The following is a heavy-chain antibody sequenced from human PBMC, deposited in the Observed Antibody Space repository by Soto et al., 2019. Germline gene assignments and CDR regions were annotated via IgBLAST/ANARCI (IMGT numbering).Heavy chain of an antibody. CDR3: ARLSGSYYQPQVAY. D-gene: IGHD1-26*01. CDR1: GGSISSSNW. CDR2: IYHSGST. Sequence: PSETLSLTCAVSGGSISSSNWWSWVRQPPGKGLEWIGEIYHSGSTNYNPSLKSRVTISVDKSKNQFSLKLSSVTAADTAVYYCARLSGSYYQPQVAYRGQGTLVPVSS. V-gene: IGHV4-4*02. J-gene: IGHJ4*02.